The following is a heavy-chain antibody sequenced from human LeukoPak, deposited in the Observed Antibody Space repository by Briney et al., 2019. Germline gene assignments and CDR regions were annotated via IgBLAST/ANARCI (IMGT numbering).Heavy chain of an antibody. J-gene: IGHJ3*02. CDR1: GYTFTAYY. CDR2: INPNSGVT. CDR3: ARVVVAATNTYDAFDI. D-gene: IGHD2-15*01. V-gene: IGHV1-2*02. Sequence: ASVKVSCKASGYTFTAYYMHWVRQAPGQGLEWMGWINPNSGVTNYAQKFQGRVTMIRDTSISTAYMELSRLRSEDTAVYYCARVVVAATNTYDAFDIWGQGTMVTVSS.